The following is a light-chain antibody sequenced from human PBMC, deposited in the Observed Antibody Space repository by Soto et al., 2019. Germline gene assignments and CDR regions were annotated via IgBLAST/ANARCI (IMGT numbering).Light chain of an antibody. CDR3: CAYAGSGTVV. Sequence: QSVLTQPASVSGSPEQSITISCTGTSNDVGRYNLVSWYQQHPGKAPQVMIYEATKRPSGVSNRFSGSKSGNTPSLTISGLQAEDEADYYCCAYAGSGTVVFGGGTKLTVL. V-gene: IGLV2-23*01. CDR2: EAT. CDR1: SNDVGRYNL. J-gene: IGLJ3*02.